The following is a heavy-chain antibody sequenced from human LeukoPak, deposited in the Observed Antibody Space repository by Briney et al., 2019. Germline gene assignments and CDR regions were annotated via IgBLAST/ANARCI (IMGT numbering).Heavy chain of an antibody. CDR3: AKQYVDC. CDR2: ISENGANP. J-gene: IGHJ4*02. CDR1: GGSISSSNYY. Sequence: ETLSLTCTVSGGSISSSNYYWGWIRQPPGKGLEWVSSISENGANPHYADSVKGRFTIFRDDSHNTLYLQMNSLKAEDTAVYFCAKQYVDCWGQGTLVTVSS. V-gene: IGHV3-23*01.